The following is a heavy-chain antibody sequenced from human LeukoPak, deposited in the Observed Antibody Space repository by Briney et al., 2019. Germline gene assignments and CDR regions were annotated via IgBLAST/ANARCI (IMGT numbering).Heavy chain of an antibody. Sequence: GGSLRLSCAASGFTFSSYAMSWVRQAPGKGLECVSAISGSGDSTYYADSVKGRFTISRDNSKNTLYLQMNSLRAEDTAVYYCANGGYYYDSSGYYKGNAFDIWGQGTMVTVSS. J-gene: IGHJ3*02. CDR3: ANGGYYYDSSGYYKGNAFDI. V-gene: IGHV3-23*01. D-gene: IGHD3-22*01. CDR1: GFTFSSYA. CDR2: ISGSGDST.